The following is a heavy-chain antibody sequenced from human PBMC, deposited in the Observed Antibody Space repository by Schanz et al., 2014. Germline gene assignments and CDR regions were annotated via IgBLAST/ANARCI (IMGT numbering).Heavy chain of an antibody. J-gene: IGHJ6*02. D-gene: IGHD3-22*01. CDR3: AKDHFGHYDSSGCSDCYYYGMDV. CDR2: ISYDGRNK. Sequence: VQLVESGGGLVQPGGSLRLSCAASGFIFSNFAMEWVRQAPGKGLEWVAVISYDGRNKYFADSVKGRFTISRDNSKNTLFLQVNSLRAEDTAVYYCAKDHFGHYDSSGCSDCYYYGMDVWGQGTTVTVSS. CDR1: GFIFSNFA. V-gene: IGHV3-30*18.